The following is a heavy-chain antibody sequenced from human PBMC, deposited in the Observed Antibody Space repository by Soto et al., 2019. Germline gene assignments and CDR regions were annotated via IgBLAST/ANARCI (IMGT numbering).Heavy chain of an antibody. D-gene: IGHD5-18*01. V-gene: IGHV1-69*12. J-gene: IGHJ4*02. CDR2: IIPSFGTA. CDR1: GGTFSSYA. CDR3: ARGGYSYRERIDY. Sequence: QVQLVQSGAEVKKPGSSVKVSCKASGGTFSSYAISWVRQAPVQGLEWMGGIIPSFGTANYAQKFQGRVTIPAGESTSTAKIELSSLRSEDTAVYYCARGGYSYRERIDYWGQGTLVTVSS.